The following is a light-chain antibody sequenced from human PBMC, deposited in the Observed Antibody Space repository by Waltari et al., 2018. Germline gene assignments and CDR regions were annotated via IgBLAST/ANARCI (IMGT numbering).Light chain of an antibody. Sequence: SSELTQDPAVSVAMGQTVTITCQGNGLRSYYASWYQQRPGQAPILIMYDKNNRTSGVPDRFSGSNSDNTASLTSTGAQAEDEASYYCHSRDASGVGGSFGGGTKLTVL. CDR2: DKN. J-gene: IGLJ2*01. CDR3: HSRDASGVGGS. V-gene: IGLV3-19*01. CDR1: GLRSYY.